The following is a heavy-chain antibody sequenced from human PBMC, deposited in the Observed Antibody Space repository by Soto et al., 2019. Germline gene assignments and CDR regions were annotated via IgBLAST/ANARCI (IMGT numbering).Heavy chain of an antibody. V-gene: IGHV4-34*01. CDR3: ARDEYSSSWYSHYYYYYGMDV. CDR2: INHSGST. J-gene: IGHJ6*02. Sequence: SETLSLTCAVYGGSFSGYYWSWIRQPPGKGLEWIGEINHSGSTNYNPSLKSRVTISVDTSKNQFSLKLSSVTAADTAVYYCARDEYSSSWYSHYYYYYGMDVWGQGTTVTVSS. CDR1: GGSFSGYY. D-gene: IGHD6-13*01.